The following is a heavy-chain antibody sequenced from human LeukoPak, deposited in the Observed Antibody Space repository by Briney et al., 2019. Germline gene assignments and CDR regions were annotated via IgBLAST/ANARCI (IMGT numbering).Heavy chain of an antibody. J-gene: IGHJ4*02. V-gene: IGHV4-4*02. CDR2: IYHSGST. Sequence: PLGTLSLTCAVSGGSISSSNWWSWVRQPPGKGLEWIGEIYHSGSTNYNPSLKSRVTISVDKSKNQFSLKLSSVTAADTAVYYCARGREEYSSGWFRFDYWGQGTLVTVSS. D-gene: IGHD6-19*01. CDR3: ARGREEYSSGWFRFDY. CDR1: GGSISSSNW.